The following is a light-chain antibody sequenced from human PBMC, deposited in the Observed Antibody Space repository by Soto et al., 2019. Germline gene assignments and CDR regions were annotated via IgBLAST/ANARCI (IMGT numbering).Light chain of an antibody. CDR1: QSVSNNY. V-gene: IGKV3-20*01. CDR2: GAS. J-gene: IGKJ1*01. Sequence: ENGLTQSPGALSLSPGERATLSCRASQSVSNNYLAWYQQKPGQAPRLLIYGASNRATGIPDRFSGSGSGTDFTLTISRLEPGDFAVYYCQQYGSSGTFGQGTKVAI. CDR3: QQYGSSGT.